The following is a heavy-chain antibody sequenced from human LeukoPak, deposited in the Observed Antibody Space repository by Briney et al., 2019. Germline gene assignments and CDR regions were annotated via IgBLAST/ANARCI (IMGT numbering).Heavy chain of an antibody. D-gene: IGHD2-2*01. V-gene: IGHV3-23*01. J-gene: IGHJ4*02. CDR1: GFTFKNYG. CDR2: ISGSGDGT. CDR3: AKVHICSGTSCYDFDY. Sequence: PGGSLRLSCAASGFTFKNYGMSWVRQAPGKGLEWVSAISGSGDGTYYADSVKGRFTISRDNSKNTLYLQMNSLRAEDTAVYYCAKVHICSGTSCYDFDYWGQGTLVTVSS.